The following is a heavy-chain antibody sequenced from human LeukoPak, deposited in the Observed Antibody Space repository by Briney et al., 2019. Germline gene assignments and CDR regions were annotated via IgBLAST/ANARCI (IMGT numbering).Heavy chain of an antibody. Sequence: SETLSLTCTVSGGSISSISYYWGWIRQPPGKGLEWIGSIYYSGSTSYNPSLESRVTISVDTSKNQFSLRLTSVTAADTAVYFCAGDYGDYYFDYWGQGTLVTVSS. V-gene: IGHV4-39*07. J-gene: IGHJ4*02. CDR3: AGDYGDYYFDY. CDR2: IYYSGST. CDR1: GGSISSISYY. D-gene: IGHD4-17*01.